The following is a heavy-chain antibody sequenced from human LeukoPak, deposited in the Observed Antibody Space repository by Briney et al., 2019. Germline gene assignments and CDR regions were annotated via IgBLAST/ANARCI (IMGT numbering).Heavy chain of an antibody. D-gene: IGHD5-12*01. CDR2: IYYSGSS. CDR3: ARGGSGYALNWFDP. Sequence: SETLSLTCTVSGGSISSGGYYWSWIRQHPGKGLEWIGYIYYSGSSYYNPSLKSRITISVDTSKNQLSLKLSSVTAADTAVYYCARGGSGYALNWFDPWGQGTLVTVSS. V-gene: IGHV4-31*03. CDR1: GGSISSGGYY. J-gene: IGHJ5*02.